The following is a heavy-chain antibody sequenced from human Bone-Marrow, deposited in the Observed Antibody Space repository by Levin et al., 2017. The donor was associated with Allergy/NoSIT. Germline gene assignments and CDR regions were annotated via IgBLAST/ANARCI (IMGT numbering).Heavy chain of an antibody. CDR3: TTDLVVVVFPN. V-gene: IGHV3-15*01. Sequence: GESLKISCAASGFTFSNAWMSWVRQAPGKGLEWVGRIKSKTDGGTTDYAAPVKGRFTISRDDSKNTLYLQMNSLKTEDTAVYYCTTDLVVVVFPNWGQGTLVTVSS. CDR1: GFTFSNAW. CDR2: IKSKTDGGTT. D-gene: IGHD3-22*01. J-gene: IGHJ4*02.